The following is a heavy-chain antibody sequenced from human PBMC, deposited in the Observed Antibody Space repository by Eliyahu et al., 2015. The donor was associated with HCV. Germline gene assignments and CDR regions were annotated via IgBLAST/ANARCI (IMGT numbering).Heavy chain of an antibody. V-gene: IGHV4-39*02. CDR3: VRWGREFDY. D-gene: IGHD3-16*01. CDR2: IHYSATA. Sequence: QLQLQESGPGLVKSSETLSLTCAVPGGSISITGYYWGWLRQPPGKGLEWIGNIHYSATAHYNPSLKSRVTISIDTSKNHFSLQLRSVTAADTAVYYCVRWGREFDYWGQGHLVTVSS. CDR1: GGSISITGYY. J-gene: IGHJ4*02.